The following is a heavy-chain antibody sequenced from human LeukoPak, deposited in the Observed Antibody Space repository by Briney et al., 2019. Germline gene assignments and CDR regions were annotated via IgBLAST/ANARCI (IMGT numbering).Heavy chain of an antibody. CDR1: GFTYSTYW. V-gene: IGHV3-7*01. J-gene: IGHJ4*02. CDR2: INQDGSEK. Sequence: GGSLRLSCAASGFTYSTYWMSWVRQAPGKGLEWVANINQDGSEKYYVDSVRGRFTISRDNAKNSLYLQMNSLRGEDTAVYYCARHAPFDYWGQGTLVTVSS. CDR3: ARHAPFDY.